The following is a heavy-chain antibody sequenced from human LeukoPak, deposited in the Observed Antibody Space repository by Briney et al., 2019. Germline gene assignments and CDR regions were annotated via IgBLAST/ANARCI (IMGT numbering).Heavy chain of an antibody. CDR2: VSGSGGSA. V-gene: IGHV3-23*01. Sequence: GGSLRLSCAASGFTFSKFALSWVRQAPGKGLEWVSGVSGSGGSAYYADSVKGRFTISRDNSKNTLYLQMSSLRVEDTAIYYCAKDELAAANTATTYFDYWGQGTLVIVSS. J-gene: IGHJ4*02. D-gene: IGHD2-15*01. CDR3: AKDELAAANTATTYFDY. CDR1: GFTFSKFA.